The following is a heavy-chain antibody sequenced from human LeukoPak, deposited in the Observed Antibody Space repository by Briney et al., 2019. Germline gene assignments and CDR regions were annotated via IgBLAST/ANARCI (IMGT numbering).Heavy chain of an antibody. V-gene: IGHV1-2*02. D-gene: IGHD3-10*01. J-gene: IGHJ4*02. Sequence: GASVKVSCKASGYTFTGYYMHWVRQAPGQGLEWMVWINPNSGGTNYAQKFQGRVTMTRDTSISTAYMELSRLRSDDTAVYYCARDSGERGSGSYLIAYWGQGTLVTVSS. CDR1: GYTFTGYY. CDR2: INPNSGGT. CDR3: ARDSGERGSGSYLIAY.